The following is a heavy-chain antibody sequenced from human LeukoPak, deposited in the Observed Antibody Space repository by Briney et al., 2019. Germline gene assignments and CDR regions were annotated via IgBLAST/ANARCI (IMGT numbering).Heavy chain of an antibody. CDR2: KNQDGSEK. CDR3: ARGGGGMDV. CDR1: GFTFSSYW. J-gene: IGHJ6*04. V-gene: IGHV3-7*01. Sequence: PGGSLRLSCAASGFTFSSYWMSWLRQAPGKGLEWVANKNQDGSEKYYVDSVKGRFTISRDNAKNSLYLQMNTLRAEDTAVYHCARGGGGMDVWGKGTTVTVSS. D-gene: IGHD3-16*01.